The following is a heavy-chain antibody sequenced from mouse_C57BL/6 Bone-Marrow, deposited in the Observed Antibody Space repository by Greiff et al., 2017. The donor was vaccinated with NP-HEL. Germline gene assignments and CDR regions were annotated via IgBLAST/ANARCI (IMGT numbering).Heavy chain of an antibody. CDR2: IDPENGDT. Sequence: VQLQQSGAELVRPGASVKLSCTASGFNIKDDYMHWVKQRPEQGLEWIGWIDPENGDTEYASKFQGKATITADTSSNTAYLQLSSLTSEDTAVYACTPVVVATEGYYFDYWGQGTTLTVSS. CDR3: TPVVVATEGYYFDY. J-gene: IGHJ2*01. V-gene: IGHV14-4*01. CDR1: GFNIKDDY. D-gene: IGHD1-1*01.